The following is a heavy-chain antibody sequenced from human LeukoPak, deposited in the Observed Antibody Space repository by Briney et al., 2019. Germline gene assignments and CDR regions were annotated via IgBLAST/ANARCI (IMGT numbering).Heavy chain of an antibody. CDR2: IYTSGST. D-gene: IGHD2-8*02. CDR3: ARRGYWSPFDS. CDR1: GGSIISYY. Sequence: SETLSLTCTVSGGSIISYYWSWIRQPPRKGLEGIGYIYTSGSTNYNPSLKSRVTISVDTSKNQFSLKLSSVTAADTAVYYCARRGYWSPFDSWGEGTLVTVSS. J-gene: IGHJ4*02. V-gene: IGHV4-4*09.